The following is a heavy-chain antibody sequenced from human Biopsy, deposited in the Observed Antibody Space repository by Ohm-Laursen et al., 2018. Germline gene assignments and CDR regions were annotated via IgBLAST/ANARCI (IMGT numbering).Heavy chain of an antibody. CDR3: VRGSEFEGSTWPVNY. V-gene: IGHV3-7*01. D-gene: IGHD6-13*01. J-gene: IGHJ4*02. Sequence: GSLRLSCAASGFTLSHYWMTWVRQAAGKGLEWVANIKQDGSEKYSVDSVKGRFTISRDNAKNSLYLQMNSLRAEDTAVYYCVRGSEFEGSTWPVNYWGQGTLVPVSS. CDR2: IKQDGSEK. CDR1: GFTLSHYW.